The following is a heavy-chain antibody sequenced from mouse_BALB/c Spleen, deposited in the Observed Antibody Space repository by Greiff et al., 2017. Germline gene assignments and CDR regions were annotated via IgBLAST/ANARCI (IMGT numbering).Heavy chain of an antibody. CDR1: GFSLTSYG. CDR2: IWAGGST. V-gene: IGHV2-9*02. J-gene: IGHJ3*01. D-gene: IGHD1-2*01. CDR3: AREATATYSWFAY. Sequence: QVQLQQSGPGLVAPSQSLSITCTVSGFSLTSYGVHWVRQPPGKGLEWLGVIWAGGSTNYNSALMSRLSISKDNSKSQVFLKMNSLQTDDTAMYYCAREATATYSWFAYWSQGTLVTVSA.